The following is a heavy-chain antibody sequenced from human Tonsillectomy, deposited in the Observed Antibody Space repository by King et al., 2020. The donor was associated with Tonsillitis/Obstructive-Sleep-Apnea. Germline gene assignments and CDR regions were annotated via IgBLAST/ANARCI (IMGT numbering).Heavy chain of an antibody. V-gene: IGHV3-53*01. J-gene: IGHJ2*01. Sequence: VQLVESGRGLIQPGGSLRLSCAASGFTVSSNYMSWVRQAPGKGLEWVSVIYSGGSTYYADSVKGRFTISRDNSKNTLYLQMNSLRAEDTAVYYCARAVVVPAAFSWYFDLWGRGTLVTVSS. D-gene: IGHD2-2*01. CDR1: GFTVSSNY. CDR3: ARAVVVPAAFSWYFDL. CDR2: IYSGGST.